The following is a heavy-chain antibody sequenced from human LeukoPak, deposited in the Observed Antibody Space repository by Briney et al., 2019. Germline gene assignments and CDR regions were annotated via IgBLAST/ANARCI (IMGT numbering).Heavy chain of an antibody. CDR2: IYYSGST. CDR3: AKEEDRSGD. V-gene: IGHV4-59*11. Sequence: PSETLSLTCTVSGGSISSHYWSWIRQPPGKGLEWIGSIYYSGSTYYNPSLKSRVTISVDTSKNQFSLKLRSVTAADTAVYYCAKEEDRSGDWGQGTLVTVSS. J-gene: IGHJ4*02. D-gene: IGHD3-22*01. CDR1: GGSISSHY.